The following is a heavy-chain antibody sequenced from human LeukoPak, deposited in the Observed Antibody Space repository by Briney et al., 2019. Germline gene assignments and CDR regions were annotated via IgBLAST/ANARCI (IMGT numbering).Heavy chain of an antibody. CDR2: ISGSGGST. CDR3: AKSRDVLRFLEWLPYDY. J-gene: IGHJ4*02. D-gene: IGHD3-3*01. V-gene: IGHV3-23*01. CDR1: GFTFSSYA. Sequence: QHWGVLRLSCAASGFTFSSYAMGWVRQAPGKGLEWVSAISGSGGSTYYADSVKGRFTISRDNSKNTLYLQMNSLRAEDTAVYYCAKSRDVLRFLEWLPYDYWGQGTLVTVSS.